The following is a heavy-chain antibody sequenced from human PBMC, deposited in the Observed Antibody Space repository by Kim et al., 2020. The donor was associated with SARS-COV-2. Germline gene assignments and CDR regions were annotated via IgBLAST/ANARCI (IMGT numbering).Heavy chain of an antibody. CDR2: TYYRSKWYN. CDR3: ARDAHSSSPRRVRPSSGWFDP. D-gene: IGHD6-13*01. V-gene: IGHV6-1*01. Sequence: SQTLSLTCAISGDSVSSNSAAWNRIRQSPSRGLEWLGRTYYRSKWYNDYAVSVKSRITINPDTSKNQFSLQLNSVTPEDTAVYYCARDAHSSSPRRVRPSSGWFDPWGQGTLVTVSS. CDR1: GDSVSSNSAA. J-gene: IGHJ5*02.